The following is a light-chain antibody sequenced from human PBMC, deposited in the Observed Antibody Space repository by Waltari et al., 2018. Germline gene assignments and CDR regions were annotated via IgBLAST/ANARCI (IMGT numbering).Light chain of an antibody. CDR3: SSQSSNNVVL. CDR2: DVS. Sequence: QSALTQPASVSGSPGQSVTIFCTGTSNDVGGYNSVSWYQEHPGQAPGVIIYDVSDRPSVVSDRFSVSKSGNTASLTISGLQAEDEADYYCSSQSSNNVVLFGGGTKLTVL. CDR1: SNDVGGYNS. J-gene: IGLJ2*01. V-gene: IGLV2-14*01.